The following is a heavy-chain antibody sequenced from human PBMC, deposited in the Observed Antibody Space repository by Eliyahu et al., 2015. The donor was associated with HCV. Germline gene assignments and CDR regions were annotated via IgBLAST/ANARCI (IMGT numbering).Heavy chain of an antibody. CDR3: AGVYQLLLTRGWFDP. V-gene: IGHV1-2*02. Sequence: VKVSCKASGYTFTGYYMHWVRQAPGQGLEWMGWINPNSGGTNYAQKFQGRVTMTRDTSISTAYMELSRLRSDDTAVYYCAGVYQLLLTRGWFDPWGQGTLVTVSS. D-gene: IGHD2-2*01. CDR2: INPNSGGT. CDR1: GYTFTGYY. J-gene: IGHJ5*02.